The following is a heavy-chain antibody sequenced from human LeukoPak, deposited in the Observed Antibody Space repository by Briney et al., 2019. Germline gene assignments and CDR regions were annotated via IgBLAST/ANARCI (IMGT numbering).Heavy chain of an antibody. Sequence: GGSLRLSCAASGFTFSSYAMSWVRQAPGKGLEWVSAISGSGGRAYYADSVKGRFTISRDNSKNTLYLQMNRLRAEDTAVYYCAKSASLGYCSGGSCYFDYWGQGTLVTVSS. CDR3: AKSASLGYCSGGSCYFDY. D-gene: IGHD2-15*01. V-gene: IGHV3-23*01. CDR1: GFTFSSYA. J-gene: IGHJ4*02. CDR2: ISGSGGRA.